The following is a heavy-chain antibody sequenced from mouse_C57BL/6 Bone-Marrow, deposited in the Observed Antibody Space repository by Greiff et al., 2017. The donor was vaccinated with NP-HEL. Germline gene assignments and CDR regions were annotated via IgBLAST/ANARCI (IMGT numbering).Heavy chain of an antibody. Sequence: QVQLQQPGAELVKPGASVKLSCKASGYTFTSYWMHWVKQRPGQGLEWIGMIHPNSGSTNYNEKFKSKATLTVDKSSSTAYMQLSSLTSEASAGYYCARRGDGAWFAYGGQGTLVTVSA. CDR2: IHPNSGST. CDR3: ARRGDGAWFAY. CDR1: GYTFTSYW. J-gene: IGHJ3*01. D-gene: IGHD1-2*01. V-gene: IGHV1-64*01.